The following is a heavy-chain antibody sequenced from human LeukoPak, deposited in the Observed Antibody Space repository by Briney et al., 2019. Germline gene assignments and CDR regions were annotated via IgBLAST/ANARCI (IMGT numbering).Heavy chain of an antibody. V-gene: IGHV4-59*08. CDR2: IYDSRGT. J-gene: IGHJ5*02. Sequence: SETLSLTCPVSGCSISRYNWIWIQQPPAKGLEWIGYIYDSRGTLYNSSLKSRVTMSIDTSNNQFSLRLNSVTAADTAVYYCARLADIGLISDGFDTWGQGTPVTVSS. CDR3: ARLADIGLISDGFDT. CDR1: GCSISRYN. D-gene: IGHD2-15*01.